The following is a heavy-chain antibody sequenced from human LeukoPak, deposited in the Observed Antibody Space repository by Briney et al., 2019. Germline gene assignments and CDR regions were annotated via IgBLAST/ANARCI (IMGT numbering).Heavy chain of an antibody. V-gene: IGHV3-30*04. Sequence: PGGSLRRSCAASGFTFSSYAMHWVRQAPGKGLEWVAVISYDGSQKYHADSVKGRFTISRDNSKNTLSLQMNSLRAEDTAVYYCARGSYGDLNWGQGTLVTVSS. CDR1: GFTFSSYA. CDR2: ISYDGSQK. D-gene: IGHD4-17*01. J-gene: IGHJ4*02. CDR3: ARGSYGDLN.